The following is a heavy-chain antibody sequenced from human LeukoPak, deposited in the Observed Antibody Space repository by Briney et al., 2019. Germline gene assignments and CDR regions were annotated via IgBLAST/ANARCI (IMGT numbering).Heavy chain of an antibody. CDR1: GFTFSSYD. CDR3: ARDRMAARLGSHYYYGMDV. CDR2: IGTAGDT. J-gene: IGHJ6*02. D-gene: IGHD6-6*01. V-gene: IGHV3-13*04. Sequence: GGSLRLSCAASGFTFSSYDMYWVRQATGKGLEWVSAIGTAGDTYYPGSVKGRFTISRNNFKNTVNLQMNSLRAEDTAVYYCARDRMAARLGSHYYYGMDVWGQGTTVTVSS.